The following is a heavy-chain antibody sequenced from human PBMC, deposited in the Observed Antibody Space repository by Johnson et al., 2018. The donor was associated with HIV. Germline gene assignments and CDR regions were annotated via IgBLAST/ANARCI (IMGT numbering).Heavy chain of an antibody. CDR1: GFTFSSYA. Sequence: QVQLVESGGGVVQPGRSLRLSCAASGFTFSSYAMHWVRQAPGKGLEWVAVISYDGSNKYYADSVKGRFTISRDNSENTLYLQRNSLRAEDTAVYYCAKARSSGQGAFDIWGQGTLVTVSS. V-gene: IGHV3-30-3*01. CDR3: AKARSSGQGAFDI. J-gene: IGHJ3*02. CDR2: ISYDGSNK. D-gene: IGHD6-19*01.